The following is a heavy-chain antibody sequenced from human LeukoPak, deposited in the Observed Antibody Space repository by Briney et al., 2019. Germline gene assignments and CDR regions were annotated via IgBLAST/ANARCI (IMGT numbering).Heavy chain of an antibody. J-gene: IGHJ3*02. V-gene: IGHV1-18*01. Sequence: GAPVKPSFTSSGYTFTSYGISWVRQAPGQGLEWMGWISAYNGNTNYAQKLQGRVTMTTDTSTSTAYMELRSLRSDDTAVYYCARDRLLWFGEPDAFDIWGQGTGDTVSS. CDR3: ARDRLLWFGEPDAFDI. D-gene: IGHD3-10*01. CDR2: ISAYNGNT. CDR1: GYTFTSYG.